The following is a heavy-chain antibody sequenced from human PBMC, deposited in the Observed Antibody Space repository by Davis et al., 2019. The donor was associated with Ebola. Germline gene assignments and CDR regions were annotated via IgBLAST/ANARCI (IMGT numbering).Heavy chain of an antibody. J-gene: IGHJ4*02. CDR1: GFTFSSYG. Sequence: LKISCAASGFTFSSYGMHWVRQAPGKGLEWVAVISYDGSNKYYADSVKGRFTISRDNSKNTLYLQMNSLRAEDTAVYYCATTPQYSSGQNKPFDYWGQGTLVTVSS. CDR2: ISYDGSNK. V-gene: IGHV3-30*03. CDR3: ATTPQYSSGQNKPFDY. D-gene: IGHD6-19*01.